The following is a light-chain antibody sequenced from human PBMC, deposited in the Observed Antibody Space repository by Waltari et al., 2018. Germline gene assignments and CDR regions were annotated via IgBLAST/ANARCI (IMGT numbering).Light chain of an antibody. CDR1: TLAEQY. CDR3: QAWDATSVI. J-gene: IGLJ2*01. Sequence: SYELTQPPSVSVSPRPKAFIPCSGDTLAEQYTSWYQQKPGQSPLLIVYQDNKRPSGIPERFSGSNSGNTATLTITETQPLDEADYFCQAWDATSVIFGGGTKLTVL. CDR2: QDN. V-gene: IGLV3-1*01.